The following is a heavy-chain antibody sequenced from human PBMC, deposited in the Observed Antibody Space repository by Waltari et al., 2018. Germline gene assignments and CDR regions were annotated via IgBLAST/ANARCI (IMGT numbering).Heavy chain of an antibody. D-gene: IGHD6-13*01. CDR3: AKALTLSSTWDMH. CDR2: ISGNGANT. V-gene: IGHV3-23*04. CDR1: GFPFRRSA. J-gene: IGHJ4*02. Sequence: EVQLVASGGGLVQPGGSLRPSCPASGFPFRRSAMSWVRQVPGKGLEWVSSISGNGANTYYADSVKGRFTISRDNSKNTLFLQMDSLRAEDTAVYYCAKALTLSSTWDMHWGQGTLVTVSS.